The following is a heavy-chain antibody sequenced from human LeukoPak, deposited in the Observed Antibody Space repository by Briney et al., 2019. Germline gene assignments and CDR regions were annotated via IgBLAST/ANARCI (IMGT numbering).Heavy chain of an antibody. CDR1: GYTFTSYD. D-gene: IGHD3-22*01. CDR3: ARDGYDYEGIVAY. Sequence: ASVKVSCKASGYTFTSYDINWVRQATGQGLEWMGWMNPNSGNTGYAQKFQGRVTITRNTSISTAYMELSSLRSEDTAVYYCARDGYDYEGIVAYWGQGTLVIVSS. V-gene: IGHV1-8*03. J-gene: IGHJ4*02. CDR2: MNPNSGNT.